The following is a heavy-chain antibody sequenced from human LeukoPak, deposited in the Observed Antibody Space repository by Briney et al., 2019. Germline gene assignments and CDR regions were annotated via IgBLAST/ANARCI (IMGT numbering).Heavy chain of an antibody. CDR1: GYSVSSGYY. D-gene: IGHD6-19*01. J-gene: IGHJ4*02. CDR2: MHHSGSY. Sequence: PSETLSLTCTVSGYSVSSGYYWGWIRQPPGQGLEWIGSMHHSGSYYYNPSLKSRVTIPLDTSKNQFSLKLSSVTAADTAVYYCAAAIAVADTFDYWGQGTLVTVSS. CDR3: AAAIAVADTFDY. V-gene: IGHV4-38-2*02.